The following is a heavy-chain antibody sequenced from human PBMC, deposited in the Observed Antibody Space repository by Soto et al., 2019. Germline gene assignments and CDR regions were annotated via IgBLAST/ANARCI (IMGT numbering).Heavy chain of an antibody. V-gene: IGHV3-30-3*01. J-gene: IGHJ4*02. CDR2: ISTDGTEK. CDR1: GFTFSSYV. Sequence: PGGSLRLSCVASGFTFSSYVIHWVRQAPGKGLEWVALISTDGTEKHYPGSVKGRFTISRDNSKNTLYLQMNSLRAEDTAVYYCVLWPPYYFDYWGQGTLVTVSS. CDR3: VLWPPYYFDY. D-gene: IGHD3-10*01.